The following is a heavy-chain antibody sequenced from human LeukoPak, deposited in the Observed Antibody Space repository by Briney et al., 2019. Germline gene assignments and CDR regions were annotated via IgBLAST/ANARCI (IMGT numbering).Heavy chain of an antibody. J-gene: IGHJ5*02. CDR2: IYYSGST. D-gene: IGHD3-22*01. CDR3: ARASPHYYDSSGYHNWFDP. V-gene: IGHV4-39*07. CDR1: GGSISSNSYF. Sequence: SETLSLTCTVSGGSISSNSYFWGWIRQPPGKGLEWIGSIYYSGSTYYNPSLKSRVTISVDTSKNQFSLKLSSVTAADTAVYYCARASPHYYDSSGYHNWFDPWGQGTLVTVSS.